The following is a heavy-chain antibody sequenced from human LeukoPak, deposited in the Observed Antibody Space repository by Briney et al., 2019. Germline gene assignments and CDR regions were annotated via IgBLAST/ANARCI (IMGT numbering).Heavy chain of an antibody. CDR3: AKKGYCSSTSCPPVLDY. Sequence: GASVKVSCKASGYTFTSYDINWVRQATGQGLEWMGWMNPNSGNTGNAQKFQGRVTMTRNTSISTAYMELSRLRSEDTAVYYCAKKGYCSSTSCPPVLDYWGQGTLVTVSS. CDR1: GYTFTSYD. D-gene: IGHD2-2*01. CDR2: MNPNSGNT. J-gene: IGHJ4*02. V-gene: IGHV1-8*01.